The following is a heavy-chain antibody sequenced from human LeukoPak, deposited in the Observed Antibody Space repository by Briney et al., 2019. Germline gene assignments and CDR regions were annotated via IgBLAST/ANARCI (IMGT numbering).Heavy chain of an antibody. CDR1: DGSFNVYY. D-gene: IGHD5-18*01. Sequence: SETPSLTCAVYDGSFNVYYWTWIRQSPAKGLEWIGEINHSGGTMYNPSLKSRVTMSVDTSKSQFSLKLTSVTAADPAVYYCTRRAYTYDSYFFDHWGLGTLVTVSS. J-gene: IGHJ4*02. CDR3: TRRAYTYDSYFFDH. V-gene: IGHV4-34*01. CDR2: INHSGGT.